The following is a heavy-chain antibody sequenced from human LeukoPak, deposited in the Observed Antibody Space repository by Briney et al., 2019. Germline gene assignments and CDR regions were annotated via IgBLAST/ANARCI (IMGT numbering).Heavy chain of an antibody. D-gene: IGHD6-13*01. V-gene: IGHV3-7*04. CDR3: ARGSAAGTG. Sequence: PGGSLRLSCAASGFTFSIYWMNWVRQAPGKGLEWVANIKQDGSEKYYVDSVKGRFTISRDNAENSLYLQVNSLRVEDTAVYYCARGSAAGTGWGQGTLVTVSS. CDR2: IKQDGSEK. J-gene: IGHJ4*02. CDR1: GFTFSIYW.